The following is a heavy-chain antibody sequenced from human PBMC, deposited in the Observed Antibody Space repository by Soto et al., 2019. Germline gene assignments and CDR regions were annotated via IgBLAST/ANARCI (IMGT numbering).Heavy chain of an antibody. V-gene: IGHV4-4*02. Sequence: SEPLSLTCAGPGGSRRSGNCWSCACQPPGKGLEWIGEIYHSGSTNYNPSLKSRVTISVDKSKNQFSLKLSSVTAADTAVYYCAREIMVRGVINWFDPWGQGTLVTVS. CDR3: AREIMVRGVINWFDP. D-gene: IGHD3-10*01. CDR2: IYHSGST. CDR1: GGSRRSGNC. J-gene: IGHJ5*02.